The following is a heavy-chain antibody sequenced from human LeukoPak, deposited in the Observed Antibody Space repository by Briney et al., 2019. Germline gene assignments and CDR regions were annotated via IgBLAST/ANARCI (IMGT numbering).Heavy chain of an antibody. Sequence: GGSLRLSCAASGCTVSSNYMSWVRQAPGKGLEWVSVIYSGGSTYYADSVKGRFTISRDNSKNSLYLQMNSLRTEDTALYYCAKDLDCSSTSCTPHYGMDVWGQGTTVTVSS. V-gene: IGHV3-53*05. D-gene: IGHD2-2*01. J-gene: IGHJ6*02. CDR2: IYSGGST. CDR3: AKDLDCSSTSCTPHYGMDV. CDR1: GCTVSSNY.